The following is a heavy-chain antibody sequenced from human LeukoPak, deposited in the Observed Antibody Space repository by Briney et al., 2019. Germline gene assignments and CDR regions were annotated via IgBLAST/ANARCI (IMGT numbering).Heavy chain of an antibody. V-gene: IGHV3-23*01. CDR3: AKPNYYDSSGLGY. CDR1: GFTFSSYA. J-gene: IGHJ4*02. CDR2: ISGSGGST. D-gene: IGHD3-22*01. Sequence: GGSLRLSCAASGFTFSSYAMSWVRQAPGKGLEWASAISGSGGSTYYADSVKGRFTISRDNSKNTLYLQMNSLRAEDTAVYYCAKPNYYDSSGLGYWGQGTLVTVSS.